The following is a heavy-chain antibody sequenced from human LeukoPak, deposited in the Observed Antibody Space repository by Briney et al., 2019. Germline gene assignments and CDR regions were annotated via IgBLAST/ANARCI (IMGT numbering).Heavy chain of an antibody. D-gene: IGHD3-22*01. CDR3: ARDMSSGYYDAFDI. CDR1: GFTFSSNY. CDR2: IYSGGST. V-gene: IGHV3-66*01. Sequence: GGSLRLSCAASGFTFSSNYMSWVRQAPGKGLEWVSIIYSGGSTYYADSVKGRFTISRDNSKNTLYLQMNSLRAEDTAVYYCARDMSSGYYDAFDIWGQGTMVTVSS. J-gene: IGHJ3*02.